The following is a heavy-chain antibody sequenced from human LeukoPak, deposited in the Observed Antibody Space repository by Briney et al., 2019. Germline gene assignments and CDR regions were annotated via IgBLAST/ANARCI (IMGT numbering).Heavy chain of an antibody. CDR2: LSNDGTIT. D-gene: IGHD7-27*01. CDR1: RLTLSGYW. CDR3: RKDYWGSVDY. V-gene: IGHV3-74*01. Sequence: RRSLRPSCSADRLTLSGYWMLWVRQVQGGGLVWVSRLSNDGTITDYAESVRGRFTISRDNAKNTLYLQMNSLRADDTAVYYCRKDYWGSVDYWGQGTLVTVSS. J-gene: IGHJ4*02.